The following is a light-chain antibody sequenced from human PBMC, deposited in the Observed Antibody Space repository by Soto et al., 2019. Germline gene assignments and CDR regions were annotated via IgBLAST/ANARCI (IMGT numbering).Light chain of an antibody. Sequence: DIVMTQSPDSLAVSLGERDNINCKSSQSVLYSSNNKNYLAWYQQKPGQPPKLLIYWASTRESGVPDRYSGSGSGTDFTLTISGLQTEDVAVYYCQEYYSTPYTFGQGNKLEIK. CDR2: WAS. CDR1: QSVLYSSNNKNY. J-gene: IGKJ2*01. CDR3: QEYYSTPYT. V-gene: IGKV4-1*01.